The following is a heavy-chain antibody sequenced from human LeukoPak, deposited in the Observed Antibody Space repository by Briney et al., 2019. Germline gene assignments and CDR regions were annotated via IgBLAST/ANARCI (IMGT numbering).Heavy chain of an antibody. CDR3: AREDQLGHDAFDI. CDR1: GFTFSSYT. Sequence: GGSLRLSCAASGFTFSSYTMNWVRQAPGKGLEWVSYISSTSSTIYYADSVKGRFTISRDNAKSSLYLQMNSLRAEDTAVYYCAREDQLGHDAFDIWGQGTMVTVSS. J-gene: IGHJ3*02. CDR2: ISSTSSTI. V-gene: IGHV3-48*01. D-gene: IGHD1/OR15-1a*01.